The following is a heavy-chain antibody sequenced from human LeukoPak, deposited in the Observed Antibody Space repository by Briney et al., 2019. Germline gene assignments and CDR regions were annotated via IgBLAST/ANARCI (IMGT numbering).Heavy chain of an antibody. CDR2: IWYDGSNK. V-gene: IGHV3-33*06. CDR1: GFTFSSYG. J-gene: IGHJ3*02. CDR3: AKEAI. Sequence: PGRSLRLSSAASGFTFSSYGMHWVRQAQGKGLEWVAVIWYDGSNKYYADSVKGRFTISRDNSKNTLYLQMNSLRAEDTAVYYCAKEAIWGQGTMVTVSS.